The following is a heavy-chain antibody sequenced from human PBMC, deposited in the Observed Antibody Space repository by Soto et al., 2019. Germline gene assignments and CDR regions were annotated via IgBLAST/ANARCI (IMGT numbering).Heavy chain of an antibody. J-gene: IGHJ6*02. CDR3: ARTYYYDSNPAGMDV. CDR1: GGSISSSSYY. V-gene: IGHV4-39*01. CDR2: IYYSGST. D-gene: IGHD3-22*01. Sequence: QLQLQESGPGLVKPSETLSLTCTVTGGSISSSSYYWGWIRQPAGKGLEWIGNIYYSGSTYYNPYLKSRVTISVDTSKNQFSLKLTSLTAADTAVYYCARTYYYDSNPAGMDVWGQGTTVTVSS.